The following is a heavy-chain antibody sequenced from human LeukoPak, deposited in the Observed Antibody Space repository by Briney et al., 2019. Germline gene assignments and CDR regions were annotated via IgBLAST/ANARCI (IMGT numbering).Heavy chain of an antibody. J-gene: IGHJ4*02. CDR3: TKGLRRADY. Sequence: RGSLKLSSAPSVFTFRSDVMTRVRQAPGKGLEWVSTISGSAGSTYYADSVKGRFTISGDNSKNTLYLQMNSLRAEDTAVYYCTKGLRRADYRGQGTLVTVSS. D-gene: IGHD4-17*01. CDR2: ISGSAGST. CDR1: VFTFRSDV. V-gene: IGHV3-23*01.